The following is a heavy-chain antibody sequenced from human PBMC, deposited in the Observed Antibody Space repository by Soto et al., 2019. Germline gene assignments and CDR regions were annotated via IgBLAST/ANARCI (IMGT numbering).Heavy chain of an antibody. CDR1: GFSLANYP. D-gene: IGHD6-19*01. CDR3: AKGPNKNVGWPYYFES. Sequence: HPGGSLRLSCVASGFSLANYPMNWVRQTPGKGLEWISYSSPRGDTIYYADSVEGRFTISRDNARNSLSLNMSSLRDEDSALYYCAKGPNKNVGWPYYFESWGQGVPVTVSS. J-gene: IGHJ4*02. CDR2: SSPRGDTI. V-gene: IGHV3-48*02.